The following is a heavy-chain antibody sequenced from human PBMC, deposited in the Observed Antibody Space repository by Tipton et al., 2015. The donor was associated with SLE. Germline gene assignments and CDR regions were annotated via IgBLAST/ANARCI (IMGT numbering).Heavy chain of an antibody. Sequence: TLSLTCNVFGGSISSYYWSWIRQSPGKGLEWIAYISYRGNTDYNPSLKSRVTISVDTSKNQFSLKLSSVSAADTALYYCARNLYSSSSKRFDYWGQGTLVTVSS. CDR3: ARNLYSSSSKRFDY. J-gene: IGHJ4*02. CDR2: ISYRGNT. V-gene: IGHV4-59*08. D-gene: IGHD6-6*01. CDR1: GGSISSYY.